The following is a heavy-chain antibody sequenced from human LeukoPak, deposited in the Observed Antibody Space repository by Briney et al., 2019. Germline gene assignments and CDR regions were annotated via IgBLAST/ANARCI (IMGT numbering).Heavy chain of an antibody. CDR2: VYYSGST. J-gene: IGHJ4*02. CDR1: GGSISSDRYY. V-gene: IGHV4-39*01. Sequence: SETLSLTCTVSGGSISSDRYYWGWIRQPPRKGLEWIGTVYYSGSTYYNPSLRSRLTLSVDTSKNQFSLKMTSATAADTAVYYCARHRASVTTNFDYWGQGTLVTVSS. D-gene: IGHD4-17*01. CDR3: ARHRASVTTNFDY.